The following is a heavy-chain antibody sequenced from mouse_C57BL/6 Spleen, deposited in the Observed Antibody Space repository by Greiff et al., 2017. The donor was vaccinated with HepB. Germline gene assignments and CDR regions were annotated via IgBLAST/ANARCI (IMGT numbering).Heavy chain of an antibody. V-gene: IGHV2-9*01. CDR1: GFSLTSYG. D-gene: IGHD1-1*01. CDR3: ANRDGSSLYFDY. J-gene: IGHJ2*01. Sequence: QVQLKQSGPGLVAPSQSLSITCTVSGFSLTSYGVDWVRQPPGKGLEWLGVIWGGGSTNDTSALMSRLSSSKDNSKSQVFLKMNSLQPDDTAMYYCANRDGSSLYFDYWGQGTTLTVSS. CDR2: IWGGGST.